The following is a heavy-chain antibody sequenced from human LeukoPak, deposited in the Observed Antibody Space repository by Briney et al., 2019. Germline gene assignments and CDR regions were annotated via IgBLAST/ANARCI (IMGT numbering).Heavy chain of an antibody. Sequence: GGSLRLSCAASGFSFGSYALSWVRQAPGKGLEWVSVISGSGDNTHYTDPVKGRFTISRDNSKNTLYLQMNSLRAEDTAVYYCAKGETYIVVTSTSDSWGQGTLVTVSS. J-gene: IGHJ4*02. CDR2: ISGSGDNT. CDR3: AKGETYIVVTSTSDS. V-gene: IGHV3-23*01. D-gene: IGHD2-21*02. CDR1: GFSFGSYA.